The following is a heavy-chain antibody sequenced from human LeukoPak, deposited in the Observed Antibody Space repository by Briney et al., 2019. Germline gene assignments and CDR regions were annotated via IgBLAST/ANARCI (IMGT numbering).Heavy chain of an antibody. V-gene: IGHV4-59*11. J-gene: IGHJ4*02. CDR1: GASIGSHY. CDR3: ARSGLDTALDY. CDR2: IYYSGST. D-gene: IGHD5-18*01. Sequence: SETLSLTCSVSGASIGSHYWSWIRQPPGKGLEWIGHIYYSGSTNYNPSLKSRVTISVDTSKNQFSLKLSSVTAADTAVYYCARSGLDTALDYWGQGTLVTVSS.